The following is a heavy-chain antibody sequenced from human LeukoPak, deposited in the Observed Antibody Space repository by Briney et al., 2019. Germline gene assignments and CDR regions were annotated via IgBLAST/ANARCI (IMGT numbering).Heavy chain of an antibody. CDR2: ISESGGST. CDR3: ARGSLPYSGSYHNH. D-gene: IGHD1-26*01. J-gene: IGHJ5*02. V-gene: IGHV3-23*01. Sequence: GGSLRLSCVVSGFTFSTSAMSWVRQAPGKGLEWVSGISESGGSTYYADSVKGRFTSSRDNSKNTLYLQMNSLRAEDTAVYYCARGSLPYSGSYHNHWGQGTLVTVSS. CDR1: GFTFSTSA.